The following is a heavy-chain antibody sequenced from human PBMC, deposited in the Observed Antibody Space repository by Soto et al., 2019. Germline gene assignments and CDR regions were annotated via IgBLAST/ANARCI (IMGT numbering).Heavy chain of an antibody. J-gene: IGHJ5*02. D-gene: IGHD2-2*01. CDR1: GGSISSGDYY. Sequence: PSETLSLTCTVSGGSISSGDYYWSWIRQPPGKGLEWIGYIYYSGSTYYNPSLKSRVTISVDTSKNQFSLKLSSVTAADTAVYYCARVLEAVVPAAIGDGWFDPWGQGTLVTVS. CDR2: IYYSGST. CDR3: ARVLEAVVPAAIGDGWFDP. V-gene: IGHV4-30-4*01.